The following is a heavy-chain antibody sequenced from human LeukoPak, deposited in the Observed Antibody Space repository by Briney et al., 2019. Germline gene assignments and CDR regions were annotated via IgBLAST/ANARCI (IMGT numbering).Heavy chain of an antibody. CDR2: ISYDGNNK. CDR3: ARESDSSLDY. J-gene: IGHJ4*02. D-gene: IGHD6-13*01. V-gene: IGHV3-30-3*01. CDR1: GFTFSSYA. Sequence: GGSLRLSCAASGFTFSSYAMHWVRQAPGKGLEWVAVISYDGNNKYYADSVKGRFTISRDNSKNTLYLQMNSLRAEDTAVYYCARESDSSLDYWGQGTLVTVSS.